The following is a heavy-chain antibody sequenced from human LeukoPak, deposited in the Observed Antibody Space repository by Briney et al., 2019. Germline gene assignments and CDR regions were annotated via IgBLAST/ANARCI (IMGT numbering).Heavy chain of an antibody. CDR2: ISYDGSNK. V-gene: IGHV3-30*03. CDR3: ARAEAAAGTCFDY. CDR1: GFTFSSYW. Sequence: GGSLRLSCAASGFTFSSYWMSWVRQAPGKGLEWVAVISYDGSNKYYADSVKGRFTISRDNSKNTLYLQMNSLRAEDTAVYYCARAEAAAGTCFDYWGQGTLVTVSS. D-gene: IGHD6-13*01. J-gene: IGHJ4*02.